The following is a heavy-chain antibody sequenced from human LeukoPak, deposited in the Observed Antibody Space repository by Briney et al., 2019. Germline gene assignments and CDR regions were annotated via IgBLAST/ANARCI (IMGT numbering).Heavy chain of an antibody. CDR3: ARAPYGSGSPNTGWFDP. Sequence: TLSLTCTVSGGSTSSGGYYWSWIRQHPGKGLEWIGYIHYSGSTYYKSSLKSRVTISVDTSKNQLSLKLSSVTAADTPVYYCARAPYGSGSPNTGWFDPWGQGTLVTVAS. J-gene: IGHJ5*02. CDR2: IHYSGST. V-gene: IGHV4-31*03. D-gene: IGHD3-10*01. CDR1: GGSTSSGGYY.